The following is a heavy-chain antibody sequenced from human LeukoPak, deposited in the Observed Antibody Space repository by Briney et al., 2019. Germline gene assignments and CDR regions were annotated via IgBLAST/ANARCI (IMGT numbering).Heavy chain of an antibody. CDR1: GGSFRGYY. CDR2: INHSGST. V-gene: IGHV4-34*01. D-gene: IGHD3-22*01. Sequence: PSETLSLTCAVYGGSFRGYYWSWIRQPPGKGLEWIGEINHSGSTNYNPSLKSRVTISVDTSKNQFSLKLSSVTAADTAVYYCARGGPYYDSSGYYDFDYWGQGTLVTVSS. J-gene: IGHJ4*02. CDR3: ARGGPYYDSSGYYDFDY.